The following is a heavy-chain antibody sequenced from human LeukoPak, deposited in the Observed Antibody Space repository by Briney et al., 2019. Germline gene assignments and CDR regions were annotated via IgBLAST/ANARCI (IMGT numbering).Heavy chain of an antibody. V-gene: IGHV1-46*01. D-gene: IGHD5-24*01. CDR1: GYTFTSYY. CDR3: ARDRGLWDGYSMEYYFDY. J-gene: IGHJ4*02. Sequence: ASVKVSCKASGYTFTSYYMHWVRQAPGQGLEWMGIINPSGGSTSYAQKFQGRVTMTRDMSTSTVYMELSSLRSEDTAVYYCARDRGLWDGYSMEYYFDYWGQGTLVTVSS. CDR2: INPSGGST.